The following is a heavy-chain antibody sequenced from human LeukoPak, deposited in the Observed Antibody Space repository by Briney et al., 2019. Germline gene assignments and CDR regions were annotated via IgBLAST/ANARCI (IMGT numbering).Heavy chain of an antibody. V-gene: IGHV3-7*04. CDR2: IKQDGSEK. CDR3: ARVLWGFYDFWSGYYRGMYFDC. D-gene: IGHD3-3*01. CDR1: GFTFSSYW. J-gene: IGHJ4*02. Sequence: GGSLRLSCAASGFTFSSYWMSWVGQAPGKGLEWVANIKQDGSEKYYVDSVKGRFTISRDNAKNSLYLQMNSLRAEDTAVYYCARVLWGFYDFWSGYYRGMYFDCWGQGTLVTVSS.